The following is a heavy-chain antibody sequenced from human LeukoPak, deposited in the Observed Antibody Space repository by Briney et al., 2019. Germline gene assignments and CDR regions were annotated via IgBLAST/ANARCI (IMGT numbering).Heavy chain of an antibody. J-gene: IGHJ6*03. D-gene: IGHD1-7*01. Sequence: SETLSLTCAVYGGSFSNYYWSWIRQPPGKGLEWIGEIDDSGRINYNPSLMSRVTVSVDTSKNQFSLRLTSVTATDTAVYYCARRWNYGRNYYIDVWGNGATVSVSS. CDR2: IDDSGRI. CDR3: ARRWNYGRNYYIDV. CDR1: GGSFSNYY. V-gene: IGHV4-34*01.